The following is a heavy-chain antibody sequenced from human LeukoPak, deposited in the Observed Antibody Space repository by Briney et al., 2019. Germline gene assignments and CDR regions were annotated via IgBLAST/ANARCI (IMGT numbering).Heavy chain of an antibody. CDR2: ISGSGGST. J-gene: IGHJ4*02. CDR3: ARSGYSYDLPDY. CDR1: AFTFSSYA. D-gene: IGHD5-18*01. V-gene: IGHV3-23*01. Sequence: GGSLRLFCAASAFTFSSYAMNWVRRAPGKGLEWVSAISGSGGSTSYADSVKGRFTISRDNSKNTLYLQMNSLRAEDTAVYYCARSGYSYDLPDYWGQGTLVTVSS.